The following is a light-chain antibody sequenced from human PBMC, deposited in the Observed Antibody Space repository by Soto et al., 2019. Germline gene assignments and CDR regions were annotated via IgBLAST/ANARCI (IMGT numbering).Light chain of an antibody. V-gene: IGKV3-11*01. Sequence: EIVLTQSPATLSLSPGERATLSCRASQSVSSYLAWYQQKPGQVPRLVIYDASNRATGIPGRFSGSGSGTDFTLTISSLEREDFGVYYCQQRSSWPRTFGQGTKGAI. J-gene: IGKJ1*01. CDR2: DAS. CDR3: QQRSSWPRT. CDR1: QSVSSY.